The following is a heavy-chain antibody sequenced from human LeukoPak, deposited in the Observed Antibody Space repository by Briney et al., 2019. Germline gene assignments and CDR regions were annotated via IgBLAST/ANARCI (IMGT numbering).Heavy chain of an antibody. CDR1: GYSFTNYW. D-gene: IGHD5-24*01. V-gene: IGHV5-51*01. J-gene: IGHJ3*02. Sequence: GESLKISGKGSGYSFTNYWIGWVRQMPRKGLGWMGIIYPGDSDTRYSPSFQGQVTISADESISTAYLQWSSLKASDTAMYYCARHRIQMATRHAFDIWGQGTMVTVSS. CDR2: IYPGDSDT. CDR3: ARHRIQMATRHAFDI.